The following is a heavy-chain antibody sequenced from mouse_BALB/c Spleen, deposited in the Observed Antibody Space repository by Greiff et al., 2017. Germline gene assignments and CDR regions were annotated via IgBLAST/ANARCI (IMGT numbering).Heavy chain of an antibody. CDR1: GYTFTSYW. J-gene: IGHJ4*01. Sequence: VQGVESGAELAKPGASVKMSCKASGYTFTSYWMHWVKQRPGQGLEWIGYINPSTGYTEYNQKFKDKATLTADKSSSTAYMQLSSLTSEDSAVYYCARRDYYAMDYWGQGTSVTVSS. V-gene: IGHV1-7*01. CDR3: ARRDYYAMDY. CDR2: INPSTGYT.